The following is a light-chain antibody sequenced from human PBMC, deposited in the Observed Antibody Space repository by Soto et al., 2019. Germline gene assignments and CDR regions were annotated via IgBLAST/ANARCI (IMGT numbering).Light chain of an antibody. CDR3: QQYHTYRT. J-gene: IGKJ1*01. Sequence: DIQMTQSPSTLSASIGDRVIITCRASQSISHWLAWYQQKPGKAPKLLISDASILESGVPSRFSGSTSGTVFTLTISSLQPDDFATYYCQQYHTYRTVGQGTKVDIK. CDR1: QSISHW. V-gene: IGKV1-5*01. CDR2: DAS.